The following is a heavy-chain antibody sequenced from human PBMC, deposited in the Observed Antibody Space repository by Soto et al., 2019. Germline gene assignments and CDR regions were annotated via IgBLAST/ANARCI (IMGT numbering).Heavy chain of an antibody. J-gene: IGHJ5*02. CDR1: GGSISSYY. D-gene: IGHD6-13*01. CDR3: ARNGASIAAAQGWFDP. V-gene: IGHV4-4*07. Sequence: SETLSLTCTVSGGSISSYYWSWIRQPAGKGLEWIGRIYTSGSTNYNPSLKSRVTMSVDTSKNQFSLKLSSVTAADTAVYYCARNGASIAAAQGWFDPWGQGTLVTVSS. CDR2: IYTSGST.